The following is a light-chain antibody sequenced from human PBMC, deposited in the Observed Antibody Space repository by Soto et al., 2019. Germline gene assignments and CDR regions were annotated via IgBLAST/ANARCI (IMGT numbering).Light chain of an antibody. V-gene: IGKV3-20*01. CDR1: QSVSSSY. CDR3: KHYNSYSEA. J-gene: IGKJ1*01. Sequence: EIVLTQSPGTLSLSPGERATLSCRASQSVSSSYLAWYQQKPGQAPRLLIYGAYSRATGIQDRFSGSGSGTEFTLTISSLQPEDVATYYCKHYNSYSEAFGQGTKVDIK. CDR2: GAY.